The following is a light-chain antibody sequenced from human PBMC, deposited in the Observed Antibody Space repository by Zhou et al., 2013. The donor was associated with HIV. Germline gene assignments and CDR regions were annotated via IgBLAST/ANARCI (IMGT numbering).Light chain of an antibody. V-gene: IGLV1-51*01. CDR3: GTWDSSLSAVV. Sequence: QSVLTQPPSVSAAPGQKVTISCSGSSSNIGNNYVSWYQQLPGTAPKLLIYDNNKRPSGIPDRFSGSKSGTSATLGITGLQTGDEADYYCGTWDSSLSAVVFGRXDQADRP. CDR1: SSNIGNNY. CDR2: DNN. J-gene: IGLJ2*01.